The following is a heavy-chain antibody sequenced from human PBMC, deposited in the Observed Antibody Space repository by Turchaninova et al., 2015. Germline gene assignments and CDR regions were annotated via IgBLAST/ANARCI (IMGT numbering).Heavy chain of an antibody. CDR2: IYWDDDR. CDR3: TRSVTAAPVLGAFDV. CDR1: GFSLTPVGVG. D-gene: IGHD6-13*01. Sequence: QITLKESGPTLVKPTQTLPLTCSFSGFSLTPVGVGVGWIRQPPGRTLECLALIYWDDDRRYGPSLKSRLTITKDTSKNQVVLTMTNMDPVDTATYFCTRSVTAAPVLGAFDVWGQGTMVTVSS. J-gene: IGHJ3*01. V-gene: IGHV2-5*05.